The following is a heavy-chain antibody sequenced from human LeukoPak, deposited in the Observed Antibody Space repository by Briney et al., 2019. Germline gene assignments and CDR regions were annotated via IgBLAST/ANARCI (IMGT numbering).Heavy chain of an antibody. Sequence: GASVKVSCMASGYTFTSYDINWVRQATGQGLEWMGWMNPNSGNTGYAQKFQVRVTMTRNTSISTAYMELSSLRSEDTAVYYCARGRSYQLLLDYWGQGTLVTVSS. V-gene: IGHV1-8*01. CDR1: GYTFTSYD. CDR2: MNPNSGNT. D-gene: IGHD2-2*01. CDR3: ARGRSYQLLLDY. J-gene: IGHJ4*02.